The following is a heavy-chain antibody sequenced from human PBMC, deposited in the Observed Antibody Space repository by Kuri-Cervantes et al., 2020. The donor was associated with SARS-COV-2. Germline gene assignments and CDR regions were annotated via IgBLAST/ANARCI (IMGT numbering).Heavy chain of an antibody. CDR1: GFTFSNAW. J-gene: IGHJ4*02. D-gene: IGHD3-3*01. CDR3: TTRPLITIFGVVTVGGDYFDY. Sequence: GGSLRLSCAASGFTFSNAWMSWVRQAPGKGLEWVGRIKSKTDGGTTDYAAPVKGRFTISRDDSKTTLYLQMNSLKTEDTAVYYCTTRPLITIFGVVTVGGDYFDYWGQGTLVTVSS. V-gene: IGHV3-15*01. CDR2: IKSKTDGGTT.